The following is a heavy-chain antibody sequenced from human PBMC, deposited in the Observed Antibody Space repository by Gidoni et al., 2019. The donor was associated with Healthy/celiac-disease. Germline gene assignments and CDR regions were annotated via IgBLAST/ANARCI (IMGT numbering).Heavy chain of an antibody. J-gene: IGHJ4*02. D-gene: IGHD2-15*01. V-gene: IGHV3-15*01. CDR1: GFPFSNAW. Sequence: EVQLVESGGGLVKPGGSLRLSCAASGFPFSNAWMNWVRQAPGKGLEWVGRIKSKTDVGTTDYAAPVKGRFTISRDDSKNTLYLQMNSLKTEDTAVYYCTTLPYCSGGSCYSRDYWGQGTLVTVSS. CDR3: TTLPYCSGGSCYSRDY. CDR2: IKSKTDVGTT.